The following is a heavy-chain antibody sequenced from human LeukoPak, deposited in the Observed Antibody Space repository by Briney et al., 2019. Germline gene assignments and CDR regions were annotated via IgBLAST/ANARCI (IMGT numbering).Heavy chain of an antibody. CDR1: GFTVSSNY. V-gene: IGHV3-53*01. Sequence: GGSLRLSCAASGFTVSSNYMSWVRQAPGKGLEWVSVIYSGGSTYYADSVKGRFTISRDNSKNTLYLQMNSLRAEDTAVYYCARDRRSSSWWYDAFDIWGQGTMVTVSS. CDR2: IYSGGST. CDR3: ARDRRSSSWWYDAFDI. D-gene: IGHD6-13*01. J-gene: IGHJ3*02.